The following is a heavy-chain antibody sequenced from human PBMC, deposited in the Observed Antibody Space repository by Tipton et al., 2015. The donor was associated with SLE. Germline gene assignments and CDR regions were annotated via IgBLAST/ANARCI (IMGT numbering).Heavy chain of an antibody. Sequence: TLSLTCSVSDDSIRDYYFSWIRQPPGNKLEWIGYTSYSGSTNYNPSLKSRVTISVDTSKNQFSLKLSSVTAADTAVYYCARQSGGDYYDSSGYSFPFDYWGQGTLVTVSS. CDR3: ARQSGGDYYDSSGYSFPFDY. D-gene: IGHD3-22*01. CDR1: DDSIRDYY. CDR2: TSYSGST. J-gene: IGHJ4*02. V-gene: IGHV4-59*08.